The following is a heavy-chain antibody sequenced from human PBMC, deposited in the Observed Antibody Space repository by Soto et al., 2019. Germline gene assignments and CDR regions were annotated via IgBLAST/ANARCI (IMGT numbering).Heavy chain of an antibody. CDR1: GYTFTSYA. V-gene: IGHV1-3*01. CDR2: INGGNGNT. Sequence: ASVKVSCKASGYTFTSYAMHWVRQAPGQRLEWMGWINGGNGNTRYSQKFQDRVTITRDTSASTAYMELSSLRSEDTAVYYCARGLYQLPNWFGPWGQGTLVTVSS. J-gene: IGHJ5*02. CDR3: ARGLYQLPNWFGP. D-gene: IGHD2-2*01.